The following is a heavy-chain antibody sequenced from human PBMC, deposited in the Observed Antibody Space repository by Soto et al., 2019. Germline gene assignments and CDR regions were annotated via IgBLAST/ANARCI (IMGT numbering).Heavy chain of an antibody. Sequence: QVQLVQSGAEVKKPGSSVKVSCKASGGTFSSYAIRWVRQAPGQGLEWMGGIIPISGTANYAQKFQGRVTITADESRSTAYMELSSLRSEDTAVYYCARSQGSSTSLEIYYYYYYGMDDWGQGTTVTVSS. CDR1: GGTFSSYA. CDR2: IIPISGTA. V-gene: IGHV1-69*01. J-gene: IGHJ6*02. D-gene: IGHD2-2*01. CDR3: ARSQGSSTSLEIYYYYYYGMDD.